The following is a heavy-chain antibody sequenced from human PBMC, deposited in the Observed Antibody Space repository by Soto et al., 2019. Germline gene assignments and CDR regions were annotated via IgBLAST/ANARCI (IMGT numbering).Heavy chain of an antibody. CDR1: GFTFSSYA. CDR2: ISYDGSNK. V-gene: IGHV3-30-3*01. CDR3: ARDPVRITIFGVAWFDP. Sequence: PGGSLRLSCAASGFTFSSYAMHWVRQAPGKWLEWVAVISYDGSNKYYADSVKGRFTISRDNSKNTLYLQMNSLRAEDTAVYYCARDPVRITIFGVAWFDPWGQGTLVTVSS. J-gene: IGHJ5*02. D-gene: IGHD3-3*01.